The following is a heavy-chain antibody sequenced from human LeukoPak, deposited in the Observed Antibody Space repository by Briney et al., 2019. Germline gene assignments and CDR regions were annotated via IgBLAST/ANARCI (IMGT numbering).Heavy chain of an antibody. J-gene: IGHJ4*02. CDR2: INDSEST. Sequence: SETLSLTCTVSGGSISSYYWSWLRQPPGKGLEWIGEINDSESTNYNPSLKSRVTISVDTSKNQFSLKLSSVTAADTAIYYCARETAAAGSFIAINDYWGQGTLVTVSS. V-gene: IGHV4-34*01. CDR1: GGSISSYY. CDR3: ARETAAAGSFIAINDY. D-gene: IGHD6-13*01.